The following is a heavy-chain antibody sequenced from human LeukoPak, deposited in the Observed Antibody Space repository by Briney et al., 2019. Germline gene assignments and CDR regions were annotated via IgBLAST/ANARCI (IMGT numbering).Heavy chain of an antibody. V-gene: IGHV3-21*01. CDR2: ISNSSTYI. Sequence: GGSLRLSCAASGFTISGYTMTWVRQAPGKGLEWVSSISNSSTYIYYADSVKGRFTISRDNVQNSLSLQMNSLRAEDTAVYFCARWVCSSTSCYYFDYWGQGSLVVVSS. J-gene: IGHJ4*02. D-gene: IGHD2-2*01. CDR1: GFTISGYT. CDR3: ARWVCSSTSCYYFDY.